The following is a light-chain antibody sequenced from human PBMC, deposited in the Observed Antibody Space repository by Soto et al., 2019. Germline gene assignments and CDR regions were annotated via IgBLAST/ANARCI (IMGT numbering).Light chain of an antibody. Sequence: DIQMTQSPSTLSASVGDRVTITCRASQSISSWLAWYQQKPGKAPKLLIYDASSLESGVPSRFSSSGSGTEFTLTISSLQPDDFATYYCQQYNSYLYTFGQGTKLEI. CDR2: DAS. CDR3: QQYNSYLYT. CDR1: QSISSW. V-gene: IGKV1-5*01. J-gene: IGKJ2*01.